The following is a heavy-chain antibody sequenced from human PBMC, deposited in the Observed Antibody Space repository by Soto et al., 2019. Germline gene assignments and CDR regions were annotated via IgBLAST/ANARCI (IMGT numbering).Heavy chain of an antibody. Sequence: GGSLRLSCAASGFTFSSYSMNWVRQAPGKGLEWVSSISSSSSYIYYADSVKGRFTISRDNAKNSLYLQMNSLRAEDTAVYYCARQDWNGDWFDPWGQGTLVTVSS. CDR2: ISSSSSYI. D-gene: IGHD1-1*01. CDR1: GFTFSSYS. J-gene: IGHJ5*02. V-gene: IGHV3-21*01. CDR3: ARQDWNGDWFDP.